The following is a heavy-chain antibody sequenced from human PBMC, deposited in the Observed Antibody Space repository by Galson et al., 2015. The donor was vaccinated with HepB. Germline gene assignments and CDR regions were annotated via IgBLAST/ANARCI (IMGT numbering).Heavy chain of an antibody. CDR1: GFTFSSYA. CDR2: ISYDGSNK. V-gene: IGHV3-30-3*01. Sequence: SLRLSCAASGFTFSSYAMHWVRQAPGKGLEWVAVISYDGSNKYYADSVKGRFTISRDNSKNTLYLQMNSLRAEDTAVYYCASLIAAAGTVDYWGQGTLVTVSS. D-gene: IGHD6-13*01. J-gene: IGHJ4*02. CDR3: ASLIAAAGTVDY.